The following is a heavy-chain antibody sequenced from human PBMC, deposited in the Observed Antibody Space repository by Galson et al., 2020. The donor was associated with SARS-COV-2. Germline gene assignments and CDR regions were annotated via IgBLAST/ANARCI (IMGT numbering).Heavy chain of an antibody. CDR2: LNSGGDP. J-gene: IGHJ6*03. Sequence: DPLSLTRAVYGRSLSGSPWTWPRQAPGKGLEWIGELNSGGDPMYSPPLSSRVTLSVDTSRNQFSPKLTSVSAADTALYFCARGLQGVVPAPVDGVRPYYSCYYMGVWGNGTTVSVAS. D-gene: IGHD2-8*01. CDR3: ARGLQGVVPAPVDGVRPYYSCYYMGV. V-gene: IGHV4-34*01. CDR1: GRSLSGSP.